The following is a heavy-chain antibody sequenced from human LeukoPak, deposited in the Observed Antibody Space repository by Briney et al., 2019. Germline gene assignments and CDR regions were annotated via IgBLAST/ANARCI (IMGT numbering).Heavy chain of an antibody. CDR2: IYNSGST. V-gene: IGHV4-59*01. CDR3: VRDRELTY. CDR1: DGYISINY. D-gene: IGHD5-24*01. J-gene: IGHJ4*02. Sequence: SETLYLTCTVLDGYISINYWGWIRQPPGKGLEWIGYIYNSGSTNYNPSLKSRVTISADTSKNQFSLKLTSVTAADTAMYYCVRDRELTYWGQGTLVTVSS.